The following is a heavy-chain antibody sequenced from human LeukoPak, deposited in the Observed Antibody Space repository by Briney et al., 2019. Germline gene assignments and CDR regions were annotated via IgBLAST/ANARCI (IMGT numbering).Heavy chain of an antibody. CDR1: GGSFSGYD. V-gene: IGHV4-34*01. CDR3: ASTVLAAAGDLIDY. D-gene: IGHD6-13*01. CDR2: INHSGST. J-gene: IGHJ4*02. Sequence: SETLSLTCVVYGGSFSGYDWGGSGQSPGKGLEWFGEINHSGSTNYNPSLKSRVTISVDTSKNQFSLKLSSVTAADTAVYYCASTVLAAAGDLIDYWGQGTLVTVSS.